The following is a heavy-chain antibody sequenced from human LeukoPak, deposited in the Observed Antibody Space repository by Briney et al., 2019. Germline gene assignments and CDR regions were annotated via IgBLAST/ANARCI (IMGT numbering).Heavy chain of an antibody. J-gene: IGHJ4*02. CDR2: INEDGSEK. CDR3: VKGGGNFDS. Sequence: GGSLRLSCAASGFTFSSSWMSWVRQAPGKGLEWVANINEDGSEKYHADSVRGRFTISRDSAKSSQDLQMNSLRAEDTAVYYCVKGGGNFDSWGQGTLVTVSS. V-gene: IGHV3-7*04. CDR1: GFTFSSSW. D-gene: IGHD3-10*01.